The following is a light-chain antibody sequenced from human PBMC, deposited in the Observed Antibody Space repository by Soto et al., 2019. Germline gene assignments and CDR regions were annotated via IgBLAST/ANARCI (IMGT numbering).Light chain of an antibody. Sequence: EIVMTQSLDTLSMSPCEGATLSLSASQSVSSNLAWYQQKPGQAPRLLIYGASTRATGIPARFSGSGSGTEFTLTISSLQSEDFAVYYCQQYNNWPPWTFGQGTKVDIK. V-gene: IGKV3-15*01. CDR3: QQYNNWPPWT. CDR1: QSVSSN. J-gene: IGKJ1*01. CDR2: GAS.